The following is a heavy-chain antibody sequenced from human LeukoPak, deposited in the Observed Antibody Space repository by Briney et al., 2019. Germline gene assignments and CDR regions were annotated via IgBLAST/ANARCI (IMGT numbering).Heavy chain of an antibody. V-gene: IGHV3-30*14. J-gene: IGHJ4*02. CDR2: ISYDGSNK. CDR3: ARWIYDFWSGYPSYYFDY. Sequence: SGGSLRLSCAASGFTFSSYAMHWVRQAPGKGLEWVAVISYDGSNKYYADSVKGRFTISRDNSKNTLYLQMNSLRAEDTAVYYCARWIYDFWSGYPSYYFDYWGQGTLVTVSS. CDR1: GFTFSSYA. D-gene: IGHD3-3*01.